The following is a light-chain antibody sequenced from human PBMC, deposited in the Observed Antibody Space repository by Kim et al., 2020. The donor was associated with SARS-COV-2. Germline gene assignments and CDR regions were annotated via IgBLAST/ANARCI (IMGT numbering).Light chain of an antibody. J-gene: IGLJ2*01. Sequence: GQQLTISCTETSSDVGGYNYVSWYQQHPGKAPKLMIYYVSNRPSGVSNRFSGSKSGNTASLTISGLQAEDEADYYCSSYTSSSTLVFGGGTQLTVL. CDR1: SSDVGGYNY. V-gene: IGLV2-14*03. CDR2: YVS. CDR3: SSYTSSSTLV.